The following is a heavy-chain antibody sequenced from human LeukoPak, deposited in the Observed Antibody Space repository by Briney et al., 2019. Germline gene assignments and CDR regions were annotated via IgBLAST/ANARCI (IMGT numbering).Heavy chain of an antibody. CDR2: IYYSGST. D-gene: IGHD3-22*01. V-gene: IGHV4-59*08. CDR1: GGSISSYY. Sequence: SETLSLTCTVSGGSISSYYWSWIRQPPGKGLEWIGYIYYSGSTNYNPSLKSRATISVDTSKNQFSLKLSSVTAADTAVYYCARQGSGYYQPFDYWGQGTLVTVSS. J-gene: IGHJ4*02. CDR3: ARQGSGYYQPFDY.